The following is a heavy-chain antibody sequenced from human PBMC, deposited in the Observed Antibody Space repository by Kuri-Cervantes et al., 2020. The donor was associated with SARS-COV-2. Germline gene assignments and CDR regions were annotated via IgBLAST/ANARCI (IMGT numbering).Heavy chain of an antibody. J-gene: IGHJ6*03. Sequence: GEFLKIFCAASGFSLSRYTMYWVRQAPGKGLEWVSSISGSGSYIYYADSVKGRFTISKESGENSLYLHMNNLRGDDAAVYYCARVAGEGPIYYYYMDVWGKGTTVTVSS. D-gene: IGHD2-21*01. V-gene: IGHV3-21*01. CDR2: ISGSGSYI. CDR3: ARVAGEGPIYYYYMDV. CDR1: GFSLSRYT.